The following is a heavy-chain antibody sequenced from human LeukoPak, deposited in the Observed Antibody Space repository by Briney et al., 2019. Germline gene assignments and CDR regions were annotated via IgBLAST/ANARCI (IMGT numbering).Heavy chain of an antibody. V-gene: IGHV3-48*03. CDR1: GFTFSSYE. D-gene: IGHD5-18*01. CDR2: ISSSGSTI. J-gene: IGHJ3*02. Sequence: PGGSLRLSCAASGFTFSSYEMNWVRQAPGKGLEWVSYISSSGSTIYYADSVKGRFTISRDNAKNSLYLQMNSLRAEDTAVYYCARAIQLWSAFDIWGQGTMVTVSS. CDR3: ARAIQLWSAFDI.